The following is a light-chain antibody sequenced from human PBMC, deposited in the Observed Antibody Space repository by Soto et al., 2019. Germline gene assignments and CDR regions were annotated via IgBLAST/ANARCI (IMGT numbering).Light chain of an antibody. V-gene: IGKV1-39*01. CDR2: AVS. Sequence: DIRLIQSPSSLSASVGDRVTITCHTSQRVSSYLNWYQQKPGKAPKLLINAVSTLHSGVPSRFSGSGSETDFTLTISSLQPEDSGTYYCQQSYTTPSWTLGQGTKVEI. CDR3: QQSYTTPSWT. CDR1: QRVSSY. J-gene: IGKJ1*01.